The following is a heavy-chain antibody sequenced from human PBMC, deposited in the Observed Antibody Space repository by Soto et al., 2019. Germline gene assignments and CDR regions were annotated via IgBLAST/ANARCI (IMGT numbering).Heavy chain of an antibody. D-gene: IGHD3-10*01. J-gene: IGHJ4*02. CDR3: ASRRITMVRGVIITEDY. V-gene: IGHV4-31*03. CDR2: IYYSGST. CDR1: GGSISSGGYY. Sequence: SETLSLTCTVSGGSISSGGYYWSWIRQHPGKGLEWIGYIYYSGSTYYNPSLKSRVTISVDTSKNQFSLKLSSVTAADTAVYYCASRRITMVRGVIITEDYWGQGTLVTVSS.